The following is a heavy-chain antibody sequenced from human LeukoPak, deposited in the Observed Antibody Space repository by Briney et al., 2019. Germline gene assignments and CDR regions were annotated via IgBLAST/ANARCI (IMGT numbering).Heavy chain of an antibody. D-gene: IGHD3-10*01. V-gene: IGHV4-30-2*01. Sequence: SETLSLTCAVSGGSISSGGYSWSWIRQPPGKGLEWIGYIYHSGSTYYNPSLKSRVTISVDRSKNQFSLKLSSVTAADTAVYYCARVTYYYGSGSDSRGFDYWGQGTLVTVSS. J-gene: IGHJ4*02. CDR2: IYHSGST. CDR3: ARVTYYYGSGSDSRGFDY. CDR1: GGSISSGGYS.